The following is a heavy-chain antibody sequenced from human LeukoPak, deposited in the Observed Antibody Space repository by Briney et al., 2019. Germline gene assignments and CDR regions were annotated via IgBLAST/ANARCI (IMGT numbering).Heavy chain of an antibody. CDR3: AKLWDIVALGYADY. Sequence: GGSLRLSCAASGFTFSSYAMSWVRQAPGKGLEWVSAISGSGGSTYYADSVKGRFTISRDNSKNTLYLQMNSQRAEDTAVYYCAKLWDIVALGYADYWGQGTLVTVSS. CDR2: ISGSGGST. CDR1: GFTFSSYA. D-gene: IGHD5-12*01. V-gene: IGHV3-23*01. J-gene: IGHJ4*02.